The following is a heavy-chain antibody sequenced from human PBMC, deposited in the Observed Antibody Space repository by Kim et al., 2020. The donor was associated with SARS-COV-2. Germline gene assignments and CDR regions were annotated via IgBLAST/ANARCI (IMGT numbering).Heavy chain of an antibody. D-gene: IGHD3-9*01. J-gene: IGHJ4*02. CDR3: ARPSFGWSYDLAY. CDR1: GFTFRDFA. CDR2: ISYGGDEK. V-gene: IGHV3-30*04. Sequence: GGSLRLSCAASGFTFRDFAMHWVRQAPGKGLELVAVISYGGDEKYYADSVKGRFTISRDNSKDLIYLEMNSLRGEDTAVYYCARPSFGWSYDLAYWGQGTLLTVSS.